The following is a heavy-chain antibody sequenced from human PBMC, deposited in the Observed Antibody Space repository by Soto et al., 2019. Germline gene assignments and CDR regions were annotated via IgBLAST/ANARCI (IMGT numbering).Heavy chain of an antibody. Sequence: QVQLVQSGAEVKKPGASVKVSCKASGYTFTSYGISWVRQAPGQGLEWMGWISAYNGNTNYAQKLQGRVTMTTDTSTSTAYMELRRLRSDDTAVYYCASIRLVDIVVVTAVDMGGWFDPWGQGTLVTVSS. CDR1: GYTFTSYG. D-gene: IGHD2-2*03. CDR2: ISAYNGNT. CDR3: ASIRLVDIVVVTAVDMGGWFDP. V-gene: IGHV1-18*01. J-gene: IGHJ5*02.